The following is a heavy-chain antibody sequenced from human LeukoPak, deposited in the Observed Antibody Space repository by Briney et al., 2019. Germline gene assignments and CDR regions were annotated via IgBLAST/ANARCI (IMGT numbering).Heavy chain of an antibody. Sequence: ASVKVSCKVSGVSLSATSIHWVRQAPGQWLEWMGGFDPEDGESIFAQRFQGRFSMTEDTSTDTAYMELRSLRLEDTAVYYCATADKWEPLDYWGQGALVTVSS. J-gene: IGHJ4*02. CDR3: ATADKWEPLDY. CDR1: GVSLSATS. V-gene: IGHV1-24*01. D-gene: IGHD1-26*01. CDR2: FDPEDGES.